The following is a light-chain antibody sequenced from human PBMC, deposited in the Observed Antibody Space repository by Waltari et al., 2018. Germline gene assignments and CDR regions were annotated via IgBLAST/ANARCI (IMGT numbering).Light chain of an antibody. J-gene: IGKJ4*01. V-gene: IGKV1-9*01. CDR1: QGISSS. CDR2: AAS. CDR3: QHLNNYPLS. Sequence: DIQLTQSPSFLSASVGDRVTITCRASQGISSSLAWYQQKPGRAPKLLIYAASTLQSGVPSRFSGSGSGTEFTRAISSLQTEDFATYYCQHLNNYPLSFGGGTKVEIK.